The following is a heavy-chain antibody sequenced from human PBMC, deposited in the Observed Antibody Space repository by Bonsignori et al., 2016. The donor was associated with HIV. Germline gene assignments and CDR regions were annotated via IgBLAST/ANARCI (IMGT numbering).Heavy chain of an antibody. V-gene: IGHV1-8*01. J-gene: IGHJ4*02. CDR3: EMGDCSGGSCSVDY. CDR2: MNPNSGNT. D-gene: IGHD2-15*01. Sequence: WVRQAPGQGLEWVGWMNPNSGNTGYAQKFQGRVTMTRNTSISTAYMELSSLRSEDTAVYYCEMGDCSGGSCSVDYWGQGTLVTVSS.